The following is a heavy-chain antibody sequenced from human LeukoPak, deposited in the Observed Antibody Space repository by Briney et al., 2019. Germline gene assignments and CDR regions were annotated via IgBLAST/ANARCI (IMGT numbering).Heavy chain of an antibody. J-gene: IGHJ5*02. V-gene: IGHV1-69*13. Sequence: SVKVSCKASGGTFSSYAISWVRQAPGQGLEWMGGIIPIFGTANYAQKFQGRVTITADESTSTAYMELSSLRSEDTAVYYCARDFFSSSFPVWWFDPWGQGTLVTVSS. CDR2: IIPIFGTA. D-gene: IGHD6-13*01. CDR1: GGTFSSYA. CDR3: ARDFFSSSFPVWWFDP.